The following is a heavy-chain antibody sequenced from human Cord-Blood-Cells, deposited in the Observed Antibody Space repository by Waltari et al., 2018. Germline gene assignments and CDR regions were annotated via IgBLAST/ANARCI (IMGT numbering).Heavy chain of an antibody. CDR3: AREGIEWEPFDAFDI. D-gene: IGHD6-13*01. CDR2: INPNSGGT. CDR1: GYTFTGYY. J-gene: IGHJ3*02. V-gene: IGHV1-2*04. Sequence: QVQLVQSGAEVKKPGASVKVSCKASGYTFTGYYMHWGRQAPGQGLEWMGWINPNSGGTNYAQKVQGWVTMTRDTSISTAYMELSRLRSDDTAVYYCAREGIEWEPFDAFDIWGQGTMVTVSS.